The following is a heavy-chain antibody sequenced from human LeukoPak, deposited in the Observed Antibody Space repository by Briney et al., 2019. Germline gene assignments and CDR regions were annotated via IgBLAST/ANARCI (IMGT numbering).Heavy chain of an antibody. Sequence: GGSLRLSCAASGFTFSSYWMSWVRQAPGKGLEWVANINEDGSEKYYVDSVKGRFTISRDNAKSSLYLQMNSLRVDDAAVYYCARDRALYDSRRGYYYTEDDYWGQGTLVTVSS. D-gene: IGHD3-22*01. V-gene: IGHV3-7*01. J-gene: IGHJ4*02. CDR1: GFTFSSYW. CDR2: INEDGSEK. CDR3: ARDRALYDSRRGYYYTEDDY.